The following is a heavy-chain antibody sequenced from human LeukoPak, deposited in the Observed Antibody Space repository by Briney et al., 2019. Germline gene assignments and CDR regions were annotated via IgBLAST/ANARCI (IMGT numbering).Heavy chain of an antibody. Sequence: GGSLRLSCAASGFTFRSYSMNWVRQAPGKGLEWVSSISSSSSYIYYADSVKGRFTISRDNAKNSLYLQMNSLRAEGTAVYYCERDPDCSSTSCYSSKVDPWGQGTLVTVSS. V-gene: IGHV3-21*01. J-gene: IGHJ5*02. CDR2: ISSSSSYI. CDR1: GFTFRSYS. D-gene: IGHD2-2*01. CDR3: ERDPDCSSTSCYSSKVDP.